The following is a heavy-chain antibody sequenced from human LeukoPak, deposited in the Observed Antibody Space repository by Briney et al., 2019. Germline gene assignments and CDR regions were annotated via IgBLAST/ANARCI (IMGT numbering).Heavy chain of an antibody. CDR2: IYYSGST. CDR3: ASQTIFAKENYFDY. Sequence: PSETLSLTCTVSGGSISSYYWSWIRQPPGKGLEWIGYIYYSGSTNYNPSLKSRVTISVDTSKNHSALKLSSVTAADTAVYYCASQTIFAKENYFDYWGQGTLVTVSS. D-gene: IGHD3-3*01. CDR1: GGSISSYY. V-gene: IGHV4-59*01. J-gene: IGHJ4*02.